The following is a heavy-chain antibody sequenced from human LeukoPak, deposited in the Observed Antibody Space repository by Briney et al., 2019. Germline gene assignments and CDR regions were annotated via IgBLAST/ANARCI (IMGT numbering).Heavy chain of an antibody. J-gene: IGHJ4*02. Sequence: GGSLRLSCAASGFTFSSYAMAWVRQAPGKGLEWVANIKQDGSEKYYVDSVKGRFTISRDNAKNSLYLQMNSLRVEDTAVYYCASRHFENWGQGTLVTVSS. CDR2: IKQDGSEK. V-gene: IGHV3-7*03. CDR1: GFTFSSYA. CDR3: ASRHFEN.